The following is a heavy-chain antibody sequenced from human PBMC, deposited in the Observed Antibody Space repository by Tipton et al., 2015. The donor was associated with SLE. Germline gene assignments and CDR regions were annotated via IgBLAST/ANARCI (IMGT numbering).Heavy chain of an antibody. J-gene: IGHJ4*02. Sequence: LRLSCPVSGGSIGNYYWSWIRQPPGKGLEWIGFIYYSGTATYSPSLKGRVTISVDTSKKQFSLKLSSVTAADTAVYYCARSEYSSGLIDYWGQGTLVTVSS. CDR1: GGSIGNYY. D-gene: IGHD6-19*01. CDR2: IYYSGTA. V-gene: IGHV4-59*01. CDR3: ARSEYSSGLIDY.